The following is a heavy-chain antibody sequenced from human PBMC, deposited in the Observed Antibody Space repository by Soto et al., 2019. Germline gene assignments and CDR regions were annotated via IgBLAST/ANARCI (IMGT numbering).Heavy chain of an antibody. CDR3: ARDSSGRANFDY. CDR2: TSAYMVT. J-gene: IGHJ4*02. CDR1: GYTFTSYG. D-gene: IGHD6-19*01. V-gene: IGHV1-18*01. Sequence: QVPLVQSGGEVKKPGASVKVSCKASGYTFTSYGISWVRQAPGQGLEWMGWTSAYMVTNYAQKFQGRVTMTTDTSTSTAYMELRSLRSDGTAVYYCARDSSGRANFDYWGQGTLVTVSS.